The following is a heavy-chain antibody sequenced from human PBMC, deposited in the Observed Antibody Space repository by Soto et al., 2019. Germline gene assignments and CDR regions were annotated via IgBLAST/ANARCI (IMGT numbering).Heavy chain of an antibody. J-gene: IGHJ6*02. Sequence: ASGKVSCKASGYTFTSYGISWVRQAPGQGLEWMGWISAYNGNTNYAQKLQGRVTMTTDTSTSTAYMELRSLRSDDTAVYYCARAFVVVPAAIGYYYYGMDVWGQGTTVTVSS. CDR1: GYTFTSYG. CDR2: ISAYNGNT. D-gene: IGHD2-2*01. CDR3: ARAFVVVPAAIGYYYYGMDV. V-gene: IGHV1-18*01.